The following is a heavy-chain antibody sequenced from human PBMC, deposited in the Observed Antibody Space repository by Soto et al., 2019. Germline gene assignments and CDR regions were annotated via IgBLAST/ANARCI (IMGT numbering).Heavy chain of an antibody. D-gene: IGHD6-19*01. CDR3: AHSRPLYSSGWPHLDY. J-gene: IGHJ4*02. CDR1: GFSLSTSGVG. Sequence: SGPTLVNPTQTLTLTCTLSGFSLSTSGVGVGWIRQPPGKALEWLALIYWDDDKRYSPSLKSRLTITKDTSKNQVVLTMTNMDPVDTATYYCAHSRPLYSSGWPHLDYWGQGTLVTVSS. CDR2: IYWDDDK. V-gene: IGHV2-5*02.